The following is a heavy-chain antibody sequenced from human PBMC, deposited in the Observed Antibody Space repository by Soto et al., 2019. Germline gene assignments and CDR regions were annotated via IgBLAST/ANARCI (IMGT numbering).Heavy chain of an antibody. J-gene: IGHJ4*02. CDR3: ARNQITYYDNISGSLYFFDS. CDR2: TYYSGST. V-gene: IGHV4-31*03. D-gene: IGHD3-16*01. CDR1: GGSISNGGYY. Sequence: SETLSLTCTVSGGSISNGGYYWSWIRQHPGKGLEGIGDTYYSGSTFYNSSLKGRVTISIDTSKNQFSLNLRSVTAADTAVYYCARNQITYYDNISGSLYFFDSWGQGTLVTVSS.